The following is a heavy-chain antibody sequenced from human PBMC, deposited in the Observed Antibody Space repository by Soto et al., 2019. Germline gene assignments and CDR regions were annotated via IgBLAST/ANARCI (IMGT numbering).Heavy chain of an antibody. CDR1: GGSISSYY. J-gene: IGHJ3*02. Sequence: QVQLQESGPGLVKPSETLSLTCTVSGGSISSYYWSWIRQPPGKGLEWIGYIYYSGSTHYNPSLKSRATISVDTSKNQFPLKLSSVTAADTAVYYCARRWGDAFDIWGQGTLVTVSS. V-gene: IGHV4-59*01. D-gene: IGHD1-26*01. CDR3: ARRWGDAFDI. CDR2: IYYSGST.